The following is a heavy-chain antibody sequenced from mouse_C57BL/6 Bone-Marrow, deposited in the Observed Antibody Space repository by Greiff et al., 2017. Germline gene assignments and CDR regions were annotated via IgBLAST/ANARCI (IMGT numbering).Heavy chain of an antibody. V-gene: IGHV1-5*01. CDR1: GYTFTSYW. J-gene: IGHJ2*01. CDR2: IYPGNSGT. CDR3: TRRAYYYGSSPYYFDY. Sequence: VQLQQSGTVLARPGASVKMSCKTSGYTFTSYWMHWVKQRPGQGLEWIGAIYPGNSGTSYNKKFKGKAKLTAVTSASTAYMELSSLTTEDSAVYYCTRRAYYYGSSPYYFDYWGPGTTLTVAS. D-gene: IGHD1-1*01.